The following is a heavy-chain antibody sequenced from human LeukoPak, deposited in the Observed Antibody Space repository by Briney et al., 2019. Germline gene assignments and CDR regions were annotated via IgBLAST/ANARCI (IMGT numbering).Heavy chain of an antibody. CDR2: IIPIFGTA. V-gene: IGHV1-69*13. D-gene: IGHD5-18*01. Sequence: SVTVSCTASGGTFSSYAISWVRQAPGQGLEWMGGIIPIFGTANYAQKFQGRVTITADESTSTAYMELSSLRSEDTAVYYCAREDSRDTAMVIGYWGQGTLVTVSS. J-gene: IGHJ4*02. CDR3: AREDSRDTAMVIGY. CDR1: GGTFSSYA.